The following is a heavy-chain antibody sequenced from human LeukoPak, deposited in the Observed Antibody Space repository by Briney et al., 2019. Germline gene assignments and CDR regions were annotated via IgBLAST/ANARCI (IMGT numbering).Heavy chain of an antibody. V-gene: IGHV4-34*01. CDR3: ARRGDSYAVFDY. D-gene: IGHD5-18*01. CDR2: INHSGST. J-gene: IGHJ4*02. CDR1: GGSFSGYY. Sequence: SETLSLTCAVYGGSFSGYYWSWIRQPPGKGLEWIGEINHSGSTNYNPFLKSRLTMSVDTSKNQFPLKLSSVTAADTAVYYCARRGDSYAVFDYWGQGTLVTVSS.